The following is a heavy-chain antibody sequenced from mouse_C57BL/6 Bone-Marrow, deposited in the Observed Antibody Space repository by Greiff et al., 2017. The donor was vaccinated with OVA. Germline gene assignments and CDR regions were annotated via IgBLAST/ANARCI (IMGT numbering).Heavy chain of an antibody. D-gene: IGHD1-1*01. CDR2: IYPGDGDT. CDR3: ARSYYYGSSYDFDY. CDR1: GYAFSSYW. Sequence: QVQLQQSGAELVKPGASVKISCKASGYAFSSYWMNWVKQRPGKGLEWIGQIYPGDGDTNYNGKFKGKATLTADKSSSTAYMQLISLTSEDSAVYFCARSYYYGSSYDFDYWGQGTTLTVSS. V-gene: IGHV1-80*01. J-gene: IGHJ2*01.